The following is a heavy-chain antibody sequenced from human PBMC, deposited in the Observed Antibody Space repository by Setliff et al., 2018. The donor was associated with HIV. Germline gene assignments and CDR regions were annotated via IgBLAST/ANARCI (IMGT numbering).Heavy chain of an antibody. CDR1: GGAFTSYA. Sequence: SVKVSCKASGGAFTSYAFSWVRQAPGQGLEWMGRIIPVYHTTDYAPQFQGRVTITADKSTSTVYMDLSNLRSDDTAVYYCAREVVPTSEYHTFDSWGQGSLVTVSS. V-gene: IGHV1-69*06. CDR3: AREVVPTSEYHTFDS. J-gene: IGHJ4*02. CDR2: IIPVYHTT. D-gene: IGHD6-6*01.